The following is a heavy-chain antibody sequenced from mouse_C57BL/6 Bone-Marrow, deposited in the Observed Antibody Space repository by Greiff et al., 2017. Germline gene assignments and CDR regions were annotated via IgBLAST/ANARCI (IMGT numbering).Heavy chain of an antibody. V-gene: IGHV8-8*01. Sequence: QVTLKVSGPGLLQPAQSLSLTCYSSGFSLSTFGMGVGWIRQPSGKGLEWLAHIWWDDDKYYNPALKSRLTISKDTSKNQVFLKIANVDTADTATYYCARIIRGGWYFDGWGTGTTVTVSS. J-gene: IGHJ1*03. CDR2: IWWDDDK. CDR1: GFSLSTFGMG. CDR3: ARIIRGGWYFDG.